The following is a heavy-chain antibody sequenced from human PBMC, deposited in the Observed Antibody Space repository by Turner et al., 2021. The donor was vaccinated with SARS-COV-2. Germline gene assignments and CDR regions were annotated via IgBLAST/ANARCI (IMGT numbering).Heavy chain of an antibody. J-gene: IGHJ4*02. CDR3: ARVTSLSYYFDY. Sequence: QVQLVQSGAEVKKPGASVKVSCKASGYTFTGYYMHWVRQAPGQVLEWMGWISPNSGGTNYAQKFQGRVTMTRDTSISTAYMDLSGLRSDDTAVYYCARVTSLSYYFDYWGQGTLVTVSS. V-gene: IGHV1-2*02. CDR2: ISPNSGGT. CDR1: GYTFTGYY.